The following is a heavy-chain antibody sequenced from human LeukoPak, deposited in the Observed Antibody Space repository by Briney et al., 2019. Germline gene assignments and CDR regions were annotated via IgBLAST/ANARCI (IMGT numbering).Heavy chain of an antibody. CDR2: IYYSGST. J-gene: IGHJ5*02. Sequence: SQTLSLTCTVSGGSISSGGYYWSWIRQHPGKGLEWIGYIYYSGSTYYNPSLKSRVTISVDTSKNQFSLKLSSVTAADTAGYYCARGRYFDWFEGPNWFDPWGQGTLVTVSS. CDR1: GGSISSGGYY. V-gene: IGHV4-31*03. CDR3: ARGRYFDWFEGPNWFDP. D-gene: IGHD3-9*01.